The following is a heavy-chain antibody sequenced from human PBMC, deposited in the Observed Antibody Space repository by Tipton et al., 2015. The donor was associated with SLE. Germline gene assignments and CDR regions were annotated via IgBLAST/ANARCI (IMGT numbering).Heavy chain of an antibody. J-gene: IGHJ4*02. CDR3: ARLDYYDSRGNYFDY. CDR1: GGSISSYY. V-gene: IGHV4-59*01. Sequence: LRLSCTVSGGSISSYYWSWIRQPPGKGLEWIGYIYYSGSTNYNPSLKSRVTISVDTSKSQFSLKLSSVTAADTAVYYCARLDYYDSRGNYFDYWGQGTLVTVSS. D-gene: IGHD3-22*01. CDR2: IYYSGST.